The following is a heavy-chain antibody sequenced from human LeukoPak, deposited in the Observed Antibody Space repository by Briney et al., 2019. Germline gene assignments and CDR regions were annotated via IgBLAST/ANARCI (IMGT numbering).Heavy chain of an antibody. J-gene: IGHJ3*02. V-gene: IGHV3-30*03. CDR3: ARVDDLDAFDM. CDR1: GFTFSSYW. D-gene: IGHD2-2*03. CDR2: ISDDGSNK. Sequence: GGSLRLSCAASGFTFSSYWMSWVRQAPGKGLEWVAVISDDGSNKYYADSVKGRFTISRDNSKNTLYLQMNSLRGEDTAVYYCARVDDLDAFDMWGQGTMVTVSS.